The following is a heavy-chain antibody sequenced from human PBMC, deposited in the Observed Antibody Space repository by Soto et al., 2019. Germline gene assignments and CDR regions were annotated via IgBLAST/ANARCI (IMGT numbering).Heavy chain of an antibody. CDR3: ARELPYRSSTSCETRDY. J-gene: IGHJ4*02. CDR1: GGTFSSYT. D-gene: IGHD2-2*01. Sequence: QVQLVQSGAEVKKPGSSVKVSCKASGGTFSSYTISWVRQAPGQGLEWMGRIIPILGIANYAQKFQGRVTITADKSTSTAYMELSSLRSEDTAVYYCARELPYRSSTSCETRDYWGQGTLVTVSS. CDR2: IIPILGIA. V-gene: IGHV1-69*08.